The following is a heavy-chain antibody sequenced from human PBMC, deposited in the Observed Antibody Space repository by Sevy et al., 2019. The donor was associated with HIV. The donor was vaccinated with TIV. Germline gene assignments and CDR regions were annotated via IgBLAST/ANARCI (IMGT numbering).Heavy chain of an antibody. Sequence: ASVKVSCKASGYTFTGYYMHWVRQAPGLGLEWMGWIKPNSGGTKYAQKFQGRVTMTRDTSISTAYMELSRLKSDDTAVYYCTRGPSGFSGSALAYWGQGTLVTVSS. CDR2: IKPNSGGT. J-gene: IGHJ4*02. CDR3: TRGPSGFSGSALAY. V-gene: IGHV1-2*02. D-gene: IGHD3-22*01. CDR1: GYTFTGYY.